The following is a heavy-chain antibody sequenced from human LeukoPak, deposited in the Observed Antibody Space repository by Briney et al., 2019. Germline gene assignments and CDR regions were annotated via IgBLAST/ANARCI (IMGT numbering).Heavy chain of an antibody. V-gene: IGHV4-34*01. CDR3: ARGPLGSSWHYYYYYGMDV. Sequence: SVTASLTCAVYGGSFSDYYWSWIRQPPGKGLEWIGEVTYSGGANYNLSLKSRVTVSVDTSKNQFSLKLRSVTVADTAVYYCARGPLGSSWHYYYYYGMDVWGQGTRSPSP. CDR1: GGSFSDYY. D-gene: IGHD6-13*01. J-gene: IGHJ6*02. CDR2: VTYSGGA.